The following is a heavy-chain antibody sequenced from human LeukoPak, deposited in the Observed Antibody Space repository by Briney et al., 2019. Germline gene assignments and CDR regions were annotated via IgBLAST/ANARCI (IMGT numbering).Heavy chain of an antibody. Sequence: ASVKVSCKASGYTFTSYGISWVRQAPGQGLEWMGWISAYNGNTNYAQKLQGRVTMTTGTSTSTAYMELRSLRSDDTAVYYCARPSIYCSGGSCYPYYFDYWGQGTLVTVSS. D-gene: IGHD2-15*01. CDR1: GYTFTSYG. CDR3: ARPSIYCSGGSCYPYYFDY. J-gene: IGHJ4*02. CDR2: ISAYNGNT. V-gene: IGHV1-18*01.